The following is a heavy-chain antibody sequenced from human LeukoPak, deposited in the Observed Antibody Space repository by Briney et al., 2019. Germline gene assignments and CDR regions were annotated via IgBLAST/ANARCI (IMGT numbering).Heavy chain of an antibody. Sequence: PSETLSLTCTVSGGSISSSSYYWGWIRQPPGNGLEWIGSIYYSGSTYYNPSLKSRVTISVDTSKNQFSLKLGSVTAADTAVYYCARAPQGGLQYDSSGYPNPFDYWGQGTLVTVSS. CDR3: ARAPQGGLQYDSSGYPNPFDY. J-gene: IGHJ4*02. V-gene: IGHV4-39*07. D-gene: IGHD3-22*01. CDR1: GGSISSSSYY. CDR2: IYYSGST.